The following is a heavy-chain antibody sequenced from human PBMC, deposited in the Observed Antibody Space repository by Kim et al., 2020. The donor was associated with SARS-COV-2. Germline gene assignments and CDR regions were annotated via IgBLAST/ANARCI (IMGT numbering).Heavy chain of an antibody. CDR1: GGSISSGSYY. Sequence: SETLSLTCTVSGGSISSGSYYWSWIRQPAGKGLEWIGRIYTSGSTNYNPSLKSRVTISVDTSKNQFSLKLSSVTAADTAVYYCARDSVCSGGSCYSSYYYGMDGWGQGTTVTVSS. CDR2: IYTSGST. D-gene: IGHD2-15*01. J-gene: IGHJ6*02. V-gene: IGHV4-61*02. CDR3: ARDSVCSGGSCYSSYYYGMDG.